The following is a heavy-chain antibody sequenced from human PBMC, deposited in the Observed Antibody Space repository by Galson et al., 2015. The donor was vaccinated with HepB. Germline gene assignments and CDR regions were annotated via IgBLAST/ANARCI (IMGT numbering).Heavy chain of an antibody. Sequence: SLRLSCAASGFIFTNYGMDWIRQAPGKGLSWISAISGSGGSIYYAESVKGRFTISRDQSKNTLSLQMNNLRADDSGVYYCASEIPGCGGDGYSGCGGQGALVPVSS. V-gene: IGHV3-23*01. CDR1: GFIFTNYG. J-gene: IGHJ4*02. CDR2: ISGSGGSI. D-gene: IGHD2-21*02. CDR3: ASEIPGCGGDGYSGC.